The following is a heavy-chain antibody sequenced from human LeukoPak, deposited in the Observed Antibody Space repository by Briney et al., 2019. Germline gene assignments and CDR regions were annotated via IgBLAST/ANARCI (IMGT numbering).Heavy chain of an antibody. V-gene: IGHV3-43*01. D-gene: IGHD4-17*01. J-gene: IGHJ4*02. CDR3: AKVTPTVTTFGIFDY. Sequence: GGSLRLSCAASGFTFDDYTMHWVRQAPGKGLEWVSLISWDGGSTYYADSVKGRFTISRDNSKNSLYLQMNSLRTEDTALYYCAKVTPTVTTFGIFDYWGQGTLVTVSS. CDR1: GFTFDDYT. CDR2: ISWDGGST.